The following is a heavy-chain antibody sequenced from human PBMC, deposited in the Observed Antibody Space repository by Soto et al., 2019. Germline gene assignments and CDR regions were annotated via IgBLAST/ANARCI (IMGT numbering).Heavy chain of an antibody. D-gene: IGHD2-15*01. CDR1: GYTLTSYG. CDR3: ARFSGGSYNTYYFYYGMDV. Sequence: ASVKVSCKASGYTLTSYGIRWVRQAPGQGLDWMGWISAYNGKTNYAQDLQGRVTMTTDTSTGTDYMELRSLRSDDTAVYYCARFSGGSYNTYYFYYGMDVWGQGTTVTVSS. CDR2: ISAYNGKT. J-gene: IGHJ6*02. V-gene: IGHV1-18*01.